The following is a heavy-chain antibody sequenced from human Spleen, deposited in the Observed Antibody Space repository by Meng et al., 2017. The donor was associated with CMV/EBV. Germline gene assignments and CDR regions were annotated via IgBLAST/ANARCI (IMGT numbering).Heavy chain of an antibody. CDR3: ARGGPWGYPLDY. CDR2: IYYSGST. J-gene: IGHJ4*02. D-gene: IGHD2-15*01. Sequence: RRKRRESGPGRVKRSETLSLTCTVSGGSISSSSSYWGWIRQPPGKGLEWIGSIYYSGSTYYNPSLRSRVTISVDTSKNQFSLKLSSVTAADTAVYYCARGGPWGYPLDYWGQGTLVTVSS. V-gene: IGHV4-39*06. CDR1: GGSISSSSSY.